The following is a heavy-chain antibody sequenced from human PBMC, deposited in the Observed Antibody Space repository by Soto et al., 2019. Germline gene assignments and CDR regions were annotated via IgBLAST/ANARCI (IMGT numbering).Heavy chain of an antibody. D-gene: IGHD3-22*01. CDR3: ARASHYYDSSGPGDFDY. CDR1: GGTFSSYA. CDR2: IIPIFGTA. V-gene: IGHV1-69*13. Sequence: SVKVSCKASGGTFSSYAISWVRQAPGQGLEWMGGIIPIFGTANYAQKFQGRVTITADESTSTAYMELSSLRSEDTAVYYCARASHYYDSSGPGDFDYWGQGTLVTVSS. J-gene: IGHJ4*02.